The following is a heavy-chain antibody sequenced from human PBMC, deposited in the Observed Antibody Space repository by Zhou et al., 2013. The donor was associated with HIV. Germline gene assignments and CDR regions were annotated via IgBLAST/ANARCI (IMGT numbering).Heavy chain of an antibody. CDR1: GFSFSGST. V-gene: IGHV3-73*02. Sequence: EVQLVESGGGLVQPGGSLKLSCAASGFSFSGSTMHWVRQASGKGLEWVGRIRSEASAYATLYAASVKGRFTISRDDSKNTAYLQMNSLQTEDTAVYYCSEGAVGAYYWGQGTLVTVSS. J-gene: IGHJ4*02. CDR2: IRSEASAYAT. CDR3: SEGAVGAYY. D-gene: IGHD1-26*01.